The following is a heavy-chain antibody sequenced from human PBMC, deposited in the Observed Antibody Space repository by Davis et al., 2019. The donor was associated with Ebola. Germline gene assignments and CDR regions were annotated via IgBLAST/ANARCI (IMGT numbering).Heavy chain of an antibody. V-gene: IGHV1-18*01. J-gene: IGHJ6*02. D-gene: IGHD3-3*01. CDR3: ARGPPEGRFLEWLLPGLDMDV. Sequence: AASVKVSCKASGYTFTSYGISWVRQAPGQGLEWMGWISAYNGNTNYAQKLQGRVTMTTDTSTSTAYMELRSLRSDDTAVYYCARGPPEGRFLEWLLPGLDMDVWGQGTTVTVSS. CDR2: ISAYNGNT. CDR1: GYTFTSYG.